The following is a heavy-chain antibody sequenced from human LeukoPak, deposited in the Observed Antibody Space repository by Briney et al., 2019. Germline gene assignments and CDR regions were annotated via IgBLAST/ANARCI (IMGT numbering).Heavy chain of an antibody. CDR1: GGSISSYY. J-gene: IGHJ1*01. D-gene: IGHD3-10*01. Sequence: SETLSLACTVSGGSISSYYWSWIRQPPGRGLEWIGFVYYSGSTKYNPSLKSRVTISVDTSKNQFSLKLTSVTAADTAVYYCARYGSGSYSDDHFQHWGQGTLVTVSS. CDR2: VYYSGST. V-gene: IGHV4-59*08. CDR3: ARYGSGSYSDDHFQH.